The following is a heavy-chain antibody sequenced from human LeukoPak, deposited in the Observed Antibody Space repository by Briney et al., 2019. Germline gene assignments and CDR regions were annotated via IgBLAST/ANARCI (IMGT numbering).Heavy chain of an antibody. Sequence: SVKVSCKASGGTFSSYAISWVRQAPGQGLEWMGGIIPIFGTANYAQKFQGRVTITADESASTAYMELSSLRSEDTAVYYCARTLDIVVVPAASYYYYGMDVWGQGTTVTVSS. CDR1: GGTFSSYA. D-gene: IGHD2-2*01. J-gene: IGHJ6*02. CDR2: IIPIFGTA. CDR3: ARTLDIVVVPAASYYYYGMDV. V-gene: IGHV1-69*13.